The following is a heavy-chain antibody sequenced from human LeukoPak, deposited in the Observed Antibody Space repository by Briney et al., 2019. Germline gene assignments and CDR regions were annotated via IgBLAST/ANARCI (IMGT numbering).Heavy chain of an antibody. J-gene: IGHJ3*02. CDR2: IYYSGST. Sequence: SETLSLTCTVSGGSISSYYWSWIRQPPGKGLEWIGYIYYSGSTNYNPSLKSRVTISVDTSKNQFSLKLSSVTAADTAVYYCARVIVVVKAFDIWGQGTMVTVSS. V-gene: IGHV4-59*08. D-gene: IGHD2-21*01. CDR1: GGSISSYY. CDR3: ARVIVVVKAFDI.